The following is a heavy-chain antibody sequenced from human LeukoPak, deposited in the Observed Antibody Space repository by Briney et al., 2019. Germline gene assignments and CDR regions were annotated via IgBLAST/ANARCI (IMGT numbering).Heavy chain of an antibody. Sequence: GGSLRLSCAASGFTFSSYAMNWVRQAPGKGLEWVSAISGSGGSTYYADSVKGRFTISRDNSKNTLYLQMNSLRAEDTAVYYCAKRRGLELLYYYYMDVWGKGTTVTVSS. CDR3: AKRRGLELLYYYYMDV. CDR1: GFTFSSYA. CDR2: ISGSGGST. V-gene: IGHV3-23*01. D-gene: IGHD1-7*01. J-gene: IGHJ6*03.